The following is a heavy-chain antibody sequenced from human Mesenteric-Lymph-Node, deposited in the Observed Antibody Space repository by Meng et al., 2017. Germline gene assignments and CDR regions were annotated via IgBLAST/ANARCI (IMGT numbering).Heavy chain of an antibody. CDR3: TTDRWFSPVDS. D-gene: IGHD4-23*01. V-gene: IGHV3-15*01. CDR1: GFTFRGYA. Sequence: GGSLRLSCAASGFTFRGYAMSWVRQAPGKGLEWVGRIKSIADGGTTDYAAPVQGRFTVSRDDSRNTLYLQMNSLRTEDTAVYYCTTDRWFSPVDSWGLGTLVTVSS. CDR2: IKSIADGGTT. J-gene: IGHJ4*02.